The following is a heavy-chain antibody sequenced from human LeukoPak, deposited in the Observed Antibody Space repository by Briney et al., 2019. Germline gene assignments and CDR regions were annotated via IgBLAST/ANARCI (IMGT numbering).Heavy chain of an antibody. CDR3: ARETLWFGELRRPSSRSWFDP. V-gene: IGHV4-39*07. CDR2: IYYSGST. J-gene: IGHJ5*02. CDR1: GGSISSSSYY. Sequence: SETLSLTCTVSGGSISSSSYYWGWIRQPPGKGLEWIGSIYYSGSTNYNPSLKSRVTMSVDTSKNQFSLKLSSVTAADTAVYYCARETLWFGELRRPSSRSWFDPWGQGTLVTVSS. D-gene: IGHD3-10*01.